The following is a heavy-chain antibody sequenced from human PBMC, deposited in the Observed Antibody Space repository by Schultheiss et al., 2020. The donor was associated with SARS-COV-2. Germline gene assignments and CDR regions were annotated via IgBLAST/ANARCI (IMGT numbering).Heavy chain of an antibody. Sequence: GGSLRLSCAASGFTFSSYSMNWVRQAPGKGLEWVAVISYDGSNKYYADSVKGRFTISRDNSKNTLYLQMNSLRAEDTAVYYCAKDMGYGDYYYYGMDVWGQGTTVTVSS. J-gene: IGHJ6*02. CDR2: ISYDGSNK. V-gene: IGHV3-30*18. CDR3: AKDMGYGDYYYYGMDV. CDR1: GFTFSSYS. D-gene: IGHD4-17*01.